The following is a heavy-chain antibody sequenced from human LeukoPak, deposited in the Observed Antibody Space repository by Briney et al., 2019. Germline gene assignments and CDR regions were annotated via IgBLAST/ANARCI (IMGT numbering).Heavy chain of an antibody. CDR1: GGTFSSYA. V-gene: IGHV1-69*13. D-gene: IGHD2-8*01. J-gene: IGHJ3*02. Sequence: ASVKVSCKASGGTFSSYAISWVRQAPGQGLEWMGGIIPIFGTANYAQKFQGRVTTTADESTSTAYMELSSLRSEDTAVYYCAREHHSTNEGTVAFDIWGQGTMVTVSS. CDR2: IIPIFGTA. CDR3: AREHHSTNEGTVAFDI.